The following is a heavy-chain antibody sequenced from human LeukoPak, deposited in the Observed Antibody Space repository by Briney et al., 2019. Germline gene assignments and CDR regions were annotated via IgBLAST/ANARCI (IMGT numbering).Heavy chain of an antibody. CDR3: ARAGREDYYDSSGYFYYMDV. J-gene: IGHJ6*03. Sequence: SETLSLTCTVSGGSISSRTYYWAWHRQPPGRGREWVGNIYYSGSTYYNPSRKSRLTMSVNTSKNQFSLKGRPVTAADTALYHCARAGREDYYDSSGYFYYMDVWGKGTTVTISS. CDR2: IYYSGST. CDR1: GGSISSRTYY. D-gene: IGHD3-22*01. V-gene: IGHV4-39*07.